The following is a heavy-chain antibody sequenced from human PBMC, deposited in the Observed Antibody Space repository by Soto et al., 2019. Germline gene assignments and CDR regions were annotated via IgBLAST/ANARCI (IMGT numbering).Heavy chain of an antibody. CDR1: GFTFSSYG. V-gene: IGHV3-30*18. Sequence: QVQLAESGGGVVQPGRSLRLSCAASGFTFSSYGMHWVRQAPGKGLEWVAVISYDGSNKYYADSVKGRFTISRDNSKNTLYLQMNSLRAEDTAVHYCAKDPYGDYYFDYWGQGTLVTVSS. J-gene: IGHJ4*02. CDR3: AKDPYGDYYFDY. D-gene: IGHD4-17*01. CDR2: ISYDGSNK.